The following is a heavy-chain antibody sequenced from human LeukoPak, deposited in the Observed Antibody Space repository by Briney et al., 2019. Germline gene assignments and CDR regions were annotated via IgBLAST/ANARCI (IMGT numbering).Heavy chain of an antibody. D-gene: IGHD2-2*01. V-gene: IGHV1-2*02. CDR1: GYTLTDYY. CDR2: IDPNSGGT. CDR3: ARLSRSAVPAE. J-gene: IGHJ4*02. Sequence: ASVKVSCKASGYTLTDYYLDWVRQAPGQGLEWMGWIDPNSGGTFYAQRFQGRVTMTRDTSISTAYLEVSSLTSDDTALYYCARLSRSAVPAEWGQGTLVTVSS.